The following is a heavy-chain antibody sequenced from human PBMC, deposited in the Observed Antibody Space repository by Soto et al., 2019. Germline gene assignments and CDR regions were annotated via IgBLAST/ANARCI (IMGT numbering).Heavy chain of an antibody. D-gene: IGHD5-12*01. CDR1: GFTFSSHG. Sequence: EAQLLESGGGSVQPGGSLRLSCAASGFTFSSHGMSWIRQAPGKGLEWFSGLSRGGGSTYYVDSVKGRFTISRDNAKNTLDLIMKSLRVEDTALYYCARDGQYRTDGFDIWGQGTMVTVSS. V-gene: IGHV3-23*01. CDR3: ARDGQYRTDGFDI. CDR2: LSRGGGST. J-gene: IGHJ3*02.